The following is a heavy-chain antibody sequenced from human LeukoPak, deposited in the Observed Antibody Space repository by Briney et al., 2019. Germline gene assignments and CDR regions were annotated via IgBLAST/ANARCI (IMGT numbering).Heavy chain of an antibody. V-gene: IGHV3-23*01. CDR2: ISGSGGST. D-gene: IGHD4-17*01. J-gene: IGHJ4*02. CDR3: AKPDLYGDYVDYFDY. CDR1: GFTFSSYG. Sequence: GGTLRLSCAASGFTFSSYGMSWVRQAPGKGLEWVSAISGSGGSTYYADSVKGRFTISRDNSKNTLYLQMNSLRAEDTAVYYCAKPDLYGDYVDYFDYWGQGTLVTVSS.